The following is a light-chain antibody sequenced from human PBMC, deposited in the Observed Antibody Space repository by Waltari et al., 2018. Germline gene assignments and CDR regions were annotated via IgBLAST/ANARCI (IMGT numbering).Light chain of an antibody. Sequence: QSVLTQPPSASGTPGQRVTISCSGSNSTIGNNVVSWYQQLPGTAPKLLIHSNSQRPSRLPDRFPGSESAASAAPAISRLQSADDADYYGAAGVYSLNGHVAVGGGTKLTAL. J-gene: IGLJ2*01. CDR3: AAGVYSLNGHVA. CDR1: NSTIGNNV. CDR2: SNS. V-gene: IGLV1-44*01.